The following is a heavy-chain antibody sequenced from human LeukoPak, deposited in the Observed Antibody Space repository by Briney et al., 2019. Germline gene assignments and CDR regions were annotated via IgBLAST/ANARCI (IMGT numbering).Heavy chain of an antibody. CDR3: ARGVVANAGGAFDI. D-gene: IGHD3-22*01. Sequence: SQTLSLTCTVSGGSISSGGYYWSWLRQHPGKGLEWIGYIYYSGSTYYNPSLKSRVTISVDTSKNQFSLKLSSVTAADTAVYYCARGVVANAGGAFDIWGQGTMVTVSS. CDR2: IYYSGST. CDR1: GGSISSGGYY. J-gene: IGHJ3*02. V-gene: IGHV4-31*03.